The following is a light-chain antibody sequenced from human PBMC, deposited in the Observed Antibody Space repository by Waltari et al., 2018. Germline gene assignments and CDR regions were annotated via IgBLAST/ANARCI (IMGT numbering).Light chain of an antibody. CDR2: NDN. V-gene: IGLV3-21*01. Sequence: SYVLTQPPSMSVAPGQTALITCGGDNIGIYSVHWDQQRPGKAPVLVLYNDNDRPSGLPYRLSGSDSGNTAPLTTRGVEGGDEADYYCQLWETGSDHYVFGSGTTVTVL. CDR3: QLWETGSDHYV. J-gene: IGLJ1*01. CDR1: NIGIYS.